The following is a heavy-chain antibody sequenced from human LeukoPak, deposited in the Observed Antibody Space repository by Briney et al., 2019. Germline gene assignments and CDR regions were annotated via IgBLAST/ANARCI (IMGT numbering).Heavy chain of an antibody. CDR3: ARDDRPLRPHEGHYYMDV. CDR2: ISAYNGNT. V-gene: IGHV1-18*01. Sequence: ASVKVSCKASGYTSTSYGISWVRQAPGQGLEWMGWISAYNGNTNYAQKLQGRVTMTTDTSTSTAYMELRSLRSDDTAVYYCARDDRPLRPHEGHYYMDVWGKGTTVTVSS. CDR1: GYTSTSYG. J-gene: IGHJ6*03.